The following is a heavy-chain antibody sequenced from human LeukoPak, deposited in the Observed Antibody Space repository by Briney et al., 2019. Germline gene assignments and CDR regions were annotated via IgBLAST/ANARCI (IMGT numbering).Heavy chain of an antibody. CDR1: GFTFSTYP. CDR3: ARSLFDTSGFYFDY. V-gene: IGHV3-21*01. CDR2: ISSSSVYI. J-gene: IGHJ4*02. Sequence: GGSLRLSCAASGFTFSTYPMSWVRQAPRKGLEWVSSISSSSVYIYYADSMKGRFTISRDHAKNSLSLQMNSLRAEDTAVYYCARSLFDTSGFYFDYWGQGTLVTVSS. D-gene: IGHD3-22*01.